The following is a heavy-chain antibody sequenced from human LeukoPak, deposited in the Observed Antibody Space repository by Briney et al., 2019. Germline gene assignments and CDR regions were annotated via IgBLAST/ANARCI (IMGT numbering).Heavy chain of an antibody. J-gene: IGHJ4*02. V-gene: IGHV4-31*03. CDR1: GGSISSGGYY. CDR2: IYYSGST. CDR3: ARGSLPIDGDYVDEAFDY. Sequence: SQTLSLTCTVSGGSISSGGYYWSWIRQHPGKGLEWIGYIYYSGSTYYNPSLKSRVTISVDTSKNQFSLKLSSVTAADTAVYYCARGSLPIDGDYVDEAFDYWGQGTLVTVPS. D-gene: IGHD4-17*01.